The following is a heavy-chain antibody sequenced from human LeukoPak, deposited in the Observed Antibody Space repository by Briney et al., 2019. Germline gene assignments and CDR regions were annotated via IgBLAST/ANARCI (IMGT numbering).Heavy chain of an antibody. CDR2: MNPNSGNT. J-gene: IGHJ5*02. Sequence: ASVKVSCKASGYTFTSHDINWVRQATGQGLEWMGWMNPNSGNTGYAQKFQGRVTMTRNTSISTAYMELSSLRSEDTAVYYCARTLRWASSGYSYVTSILHAWGQGTLVTVSS. D-gene: IGHD3-22*01. CDR3: ARTLRWASSGYSYVTSILHA. CDR1: GYTFTSHD. V-gene: IGHV1-8*01.